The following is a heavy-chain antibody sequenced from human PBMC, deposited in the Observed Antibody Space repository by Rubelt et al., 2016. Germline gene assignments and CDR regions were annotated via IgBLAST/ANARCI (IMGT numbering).Heavy chain of an antibody. V-gene: IGHV4-34*01. Sequence: QVQLQQWGAGLLKPSETLSLTCAVYGGSFSGYYWSWIRQPPGKGLEWIGEINHSGSTNYNPSLKSRVTISVDTSKNQFSLKLSSVTAADTAVYYCARFRSSGSYFDYWGQGTLVTVSS. CDR1: GGSFSGYY. CDR2: INHSGST. D-gene: IGHD1-26*01. CDR3: ARFRSSGSYFDY. J-gene: IGHJ4*02.